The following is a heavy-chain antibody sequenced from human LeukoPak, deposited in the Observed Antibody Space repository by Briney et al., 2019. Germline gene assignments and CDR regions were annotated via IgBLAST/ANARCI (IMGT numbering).Heavy chain of an antibody. V-gene: IGHV4-59*08. CDR1: GGSISSDF. D-gene: IGHD6-19*01. CDR3: ARQKDSGWAYYFDY. CDR2: IYYIGST. Sequence: SETLSLTCTVFGGSISSDFWSWIRQPPGKGLEWIGYIYYIGSTNYNPSLDSRVRISIDRSKNQFSLRLSSVTAEDTAVYYCARQKDSGWAYYFDYWGQGALVTVSS. J-gene: IGHJ4*02.